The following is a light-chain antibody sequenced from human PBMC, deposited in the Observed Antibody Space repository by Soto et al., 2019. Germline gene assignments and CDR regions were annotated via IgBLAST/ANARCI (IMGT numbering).Light chain of an antibody. J-gene: IGKJ3*01. CDR2: DAS. V-gene: IGKV3-11*01. CDR3: LHSSHCPPT. CDR1: QSVSSY. Sequence: EIVLTQSPATLSLSPGERATLSYRASQSVSSYLAWYQQKPGQAPRLLIYDASNRATGIPASYSVSGSGTHFTVTISSPEPEDSSVYYCLHSSHCPPTFGPGTKVDIK.